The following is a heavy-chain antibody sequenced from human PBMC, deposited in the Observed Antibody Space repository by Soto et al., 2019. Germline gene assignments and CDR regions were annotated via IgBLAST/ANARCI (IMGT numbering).Heavy chain of an antibody. CDR2: ISGSGSET. V-gene: IGHV3-23*01. J-gene: IGHJ4*02. CDR3: ARDMDLFIGVVPGATGSFDF. Sequence: EVQLLESGGGVVQPGGSLRLSCATSGFNFKNYGMSWVRLAPGQGLEWVSAISGSGSETYYADSVKGRFTITTDNSKETMFLQMNSLRAEDTDIYYCARDMDLFIGVVPGATGSFDFWGQGTLVTVSS. D-gene: IGHD3-3*01. CDR1: GFNFKNYG.